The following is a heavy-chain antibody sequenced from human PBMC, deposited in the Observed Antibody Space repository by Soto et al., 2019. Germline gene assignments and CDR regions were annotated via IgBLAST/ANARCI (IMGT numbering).Heavy chain of an antibody. D-gene: IGHD3-3*01. J-gene: IGHJ5*02. CDR1: GDSVCSSSYD. V-gene: IGHV4-39*05. CDR2: IYYRGST. Sequence: HSETPSISCTVCGDSVCSSSYDGGWIRQRPGKGLEWIGSIYYRGSTYYSPSLKSRVTISVDTSKNQFSLNLTSVTAADTAAYYCAKDYDQNWFDPWGQGALVTVSS. CDR3: AKDYDQNWFDP.